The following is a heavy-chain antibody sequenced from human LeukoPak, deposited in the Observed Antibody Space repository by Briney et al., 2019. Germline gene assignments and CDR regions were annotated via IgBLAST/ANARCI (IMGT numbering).Heavy chain of an antibody. CDR3: ARGQGFRRWCYRRGFES. V-gene: IGHV7-4-1*02. Sequence: ASVKVSCKASGYAFTTYCINWVRQAPGQGLEWMGWIDTNTGKPAYAQGFTGRFAFSLDTSVSTAYLQISSLKAEDTAVYYCARGQGFRRWCYRRGFESWGQGTLVTVS. CDR2: IDTNTGKP. D-gene: IGHD2-8*02. J-gene: IGHJ4*02. CDR1: GYAFTTYC.